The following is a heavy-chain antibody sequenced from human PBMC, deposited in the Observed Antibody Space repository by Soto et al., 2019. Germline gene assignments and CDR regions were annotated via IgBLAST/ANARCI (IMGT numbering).Heavy chain of an antibody. V-gene: IGHV3-23*01. J-gene: IGHJ4*02. CDR3: AKDPLGTTVNPDY. D-gene: IGHD4-4*01. CDR2: SSGSGGST. CDR1: GFTFSSYA. Sequence: GGSLRLSCAASGFTFSSYAMSWVRQAPGKGLEWVSASSGSGGSTYYADSVKGRFTISRDNSKNTLYLQMNSLRAEDTAVYYCAKDPLGTTVNPDYWGQGTLVTVSS.